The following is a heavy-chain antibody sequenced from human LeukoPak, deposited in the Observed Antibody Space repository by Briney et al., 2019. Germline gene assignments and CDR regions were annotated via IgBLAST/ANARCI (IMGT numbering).Heavy chain of an antibody. D-gene: IGHD2-2*01. CDR1: GGSISSGDYY. J-gene: IGHJ4*02. Sequence: SETLSLTCTVSGGSISSGDYYWSWIRQPPGKGLEWIGYIYYSGSTYYNPSLKSRVTISVDTSKNQFSLKLSSVTAADTAVYYCARGGRIVVVPASSARDRSLGYWGQGTLVTVSS. V-gene: IGHV4-30-4*08. CDR3: ARGGRIVVVPASSARDRSLGY. CDR2: IYYSGST.